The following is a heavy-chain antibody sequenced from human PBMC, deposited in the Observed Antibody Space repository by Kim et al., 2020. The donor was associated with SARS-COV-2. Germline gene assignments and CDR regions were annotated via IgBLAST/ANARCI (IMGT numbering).Heavy chain of an antibody. V-gene: IGHV3-23*01. J-gene: IGHJ4*02. CDR3: AKGWVGSGWLKSDY. D-gene: IGHD6-19*01. Sequence: YADSVKGRFTISRDNSKNTLYLQMNSLRAEDTAVYYCAKGWVGSGWLKSDYWGQGTLVTVSS.